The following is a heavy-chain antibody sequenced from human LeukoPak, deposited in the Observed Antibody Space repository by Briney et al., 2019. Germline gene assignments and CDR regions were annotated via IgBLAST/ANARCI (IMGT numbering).Heavy chain of an antibody. J-gene: IGHJ4*02. V-gene: IGHV3-9*01. CDR3: AKDTKAHIVVVTAIRGNYFDY. CDR2: ISWNSGSI. CDR1: GFTFDDYA. D-gene: IGHD2-21*02. Sequence: GGSLRLSCAASGFTFDDYAMHWVRQAPGKGLEWVSGISWNSGSIGYADSVKGRFTISRDNAKNSLYLQMNSLRAEDTALYYCAKDTKAHIVVVTAIRGNYFDYWGQGTLVTVSS.